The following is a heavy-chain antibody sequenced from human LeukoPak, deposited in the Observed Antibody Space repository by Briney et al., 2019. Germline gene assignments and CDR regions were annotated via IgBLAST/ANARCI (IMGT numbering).Heavy chain of an antibody. CDR3: ASGFHYFDY. Sequence: SETLSLTCTVSGGSISSYYWSWIRQPPGKGLEWIGYIYYSGSTNYNPSPKSRVTISVDTSKNQFSLKLSSVTAADTAVYYCASGFHYFDYWGQGTLVTVSS. J-gene: IGHJ4*02. CDR2: IYYSGST. CDR1: GGSISSYY. V-gene: IGHV4-59*12.